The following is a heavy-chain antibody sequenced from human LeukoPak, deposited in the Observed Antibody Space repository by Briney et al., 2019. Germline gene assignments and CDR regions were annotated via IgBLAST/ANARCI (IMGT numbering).Heavy chain of an antibody. J-gene: IGHJ6*03. D-gene: IGHD3-16*02. CDR3: ARHIGGGIEDMDV. CDR2: IYVTGT. V-gene: IGHV4-59*08. CDR1: GGSISSYY. Sequence: SETLSLTCTVSGGSISSYYWSWVRQSPGTGLEWIGYIYVTGTRYNPYLQSRVTISVDRSRNQFFLKMTSVTAADTAVYYCARHIGGGIEDMDVWGRGTKVTVSS.